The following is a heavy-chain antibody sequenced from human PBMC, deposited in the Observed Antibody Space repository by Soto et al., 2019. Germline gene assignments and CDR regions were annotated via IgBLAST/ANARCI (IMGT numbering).Heavy chain of an antibody. CDR3: TAPRDEYGSGVSWFTYGMDI. D-gene: IGHD3-10*01. Sequence: GSLRLSCLASGFTFSDFAMTWVRHVPGRGLEWVASLDGAGGSTYYAESVRGRFSISRDNSQNTLFLQMKRLTVDDTAIYYCTAPRDEYGSGVSWFTYGMDIWGQGTTVTVSS. V-gene: IGHV3-23*01. J-gene: IGHJ6*02. CDR1: GFTFSDFA. CDR2: LDGAGGST.